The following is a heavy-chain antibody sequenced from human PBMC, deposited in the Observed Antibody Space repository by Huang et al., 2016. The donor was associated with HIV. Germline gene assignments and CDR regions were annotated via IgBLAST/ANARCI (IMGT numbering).Heavy chain of an antibody. D-gene: IGHD3-10*01. CDR1: GGSLSGYY. J-gene: IGHJ5*02. CDR3: ARDATKNPRGWFDP. Sequence: QVHLQQWGAGLLKSAETLSLTCAVYGGSLSGYYWSWLRQTPGKGLEGIGEINHLGSLKYNPSRKSRVSISMDGSKKQFSLKLRSISDADTAVYFCARDATKNPRGWFDPWGQGTLVTVSS. CDR2: INHLGSL. V-gene: IGHV4-34*02.